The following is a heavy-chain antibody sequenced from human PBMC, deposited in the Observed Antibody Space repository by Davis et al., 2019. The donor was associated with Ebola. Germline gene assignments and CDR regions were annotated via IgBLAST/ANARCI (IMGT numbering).Heavy chain of an antibody. CDR1: GFLFNDAW. J-gene: IGHJ6*02. D-gene: IGHD2-21*02. V-gene: IGHV3-15*01. CDR3: TTGEDLTDFGLDV. Sequence: GESLKISCAASGFLFNDAWMSWVRQAPRKGLQWVGRIKSKGEGGTTDFAAPVNGRFAISRDDSTDILYLEMNSLKTEDTAVYYCTTGEDLTDFGLDVWGQGTAVTVSS. CDR2: IKSKGEGGTT.